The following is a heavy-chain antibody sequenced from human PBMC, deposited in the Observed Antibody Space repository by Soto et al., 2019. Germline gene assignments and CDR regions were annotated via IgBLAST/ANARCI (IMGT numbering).Heavy chain of an antibody. CDR2: IIPMFVTP. CDR3: ARDSTAMFITSFDY. J-gene: IGHJ4*02. D-gene: IGHD5-18*01. V-gene: IGHV1-69*01. CDR1: GGTFREYA. Sequence: QVQLVQSGAEVKKPGSSVKVPCKVSGGTFREYAISWVRQAPGQGLEWMGGIIPMFVTPHYAQKFQGRVTITADESTSTASMELSSLTSEDTAVYYCARDSTAMFITSFDYWGQGTLVTVSS.